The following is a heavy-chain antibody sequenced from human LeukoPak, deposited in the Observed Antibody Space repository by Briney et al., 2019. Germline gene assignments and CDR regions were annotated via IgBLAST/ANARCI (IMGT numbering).Heavy chain of an antibody. V-gene: IGHV4-59*01. D-gene: IGHD4-17*01. CDR2: IYYSGST. Sequence: PSETLSLTCTVSGGSISSYYWSWIRQPPGKGPEWIGYIYYSGSTNYNPSLKSRVTISVDTFKNQFSLKLSSVTAADTAVYYCASGTTVTDFDYWGQGTLVTVSS. J-gene: IGHJ4*02. CDR3: ASGTTVTDFDY. CDR1: GGSISSYY.